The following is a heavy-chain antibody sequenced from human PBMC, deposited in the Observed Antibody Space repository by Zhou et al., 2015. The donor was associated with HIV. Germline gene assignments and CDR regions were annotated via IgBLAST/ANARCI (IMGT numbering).Heavy chain of an antibody. CDR1: GFTFDDYA. CDR3: ARPEGRYCSSSSCARHGMDV. Sequence: EVQLVESGGGLVQPGRSLRLSCVASGFTFDDYAMHWVRQAPGKGLEWVSGISWSSNNIGYADSVKGRFTISRDNAKNSLYLEMNSLRPEDTAFYYCARPEGRYCSSSSCARHGMDVWGQGTTVTVSS. J-gene: IGHJ6*02. CDR2: ISWSSNNI. D-gene: IGHD2-2*01. V-gene: IGHV3-9*01.